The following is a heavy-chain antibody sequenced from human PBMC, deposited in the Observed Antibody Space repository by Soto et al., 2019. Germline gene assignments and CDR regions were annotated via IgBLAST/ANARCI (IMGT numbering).Heavy chain of an antibody. CDR2: IIPIFGTA. CDR1: GGTFSSYA. V-gene: IGHV1-69*13. D-gene: IGHD2-8*01. CDR3: ARDRGYCTNGVCYYFDY. J-gene: IGHJ4*02. Sequence: GASVKVSCKASGGTFSSYAISWVRQAPGQGLEWMGGIIPIFGTANYAQKFQGRVTITADESTSTAYMELSSLRSEDTAVYYCARDRGYCTNGVCYYFDYWGQGTLATVSS.